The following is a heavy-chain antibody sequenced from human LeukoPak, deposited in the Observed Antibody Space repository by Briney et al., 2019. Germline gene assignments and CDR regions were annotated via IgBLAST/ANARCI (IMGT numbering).Heavy chain of an antibody. CDR2: IYYSGST. J-gene: IGHJ3*02. V-gene: IGHV4-4*02. D-gene: IGHD1-1*01. CDR1: GGSISSSNW. CDR3: ARAHKLNAFDI. Sequence: SETLSLTCAVSGGSISSSNWWSWVRPPPGKGLEWIGYIYYSGSTNYKPSLKSRVTISVDTSKNQFSLNLRSVTAADTAVYYCARAHKLNAFDIWGQGTMVTVSS.